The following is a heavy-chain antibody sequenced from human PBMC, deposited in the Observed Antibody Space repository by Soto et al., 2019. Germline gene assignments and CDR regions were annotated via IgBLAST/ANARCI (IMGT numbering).Heavy chain of an antibody. CDR2: IYNSGRT. CDR1: GGSISSYY. J-gene: IGHJ4*02. D-gene: IGHD1-1*01. V-gene: IGHV4-59*08. Sequence: QVQLQESGPGLVKPSETLSLTCTVSGGSISSYYWSWIRQPPGKGLEWIGYIYNSGRTNYNPSLKSRVTRSVDTSKNQFSLKLSSVTAADTAVYDCARRYGYSFDYWGQGTLVTVSS. CDR3: ARRYGYSFDY.